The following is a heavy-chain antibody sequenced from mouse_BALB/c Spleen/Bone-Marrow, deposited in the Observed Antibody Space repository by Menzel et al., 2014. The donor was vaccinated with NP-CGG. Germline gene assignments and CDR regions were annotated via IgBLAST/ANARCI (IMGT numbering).Heavy chain of an antibody. Sequence: LQQSGAELVKPGASVQMSCKASGYTFPSYNMHWVKQTPGQGLEWIGTIYPGNGDTSYNQKFKGKATLTADKSSSTAYMQLSSLTSEDSAVYYCARSNWDGGNYFDYWGQGTTLTVSS. J-gene: IGHJ2*01. CDR2: IYPGNGDT. CDR3: ARSNWDGGNYFDY. D-gene: IGHD4-1*01. CDR1: GYTFPSYN. V-gene: IGHV1-12*01.